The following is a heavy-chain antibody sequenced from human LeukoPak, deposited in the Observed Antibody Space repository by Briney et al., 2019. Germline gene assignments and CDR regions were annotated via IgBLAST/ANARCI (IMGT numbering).Heavy chain of an antibody. J-gene: IGHJ5*02. CDR3: AARCSSMKQRIDV. CDR1: GYPFTGYH. CDR2: IYPDSGET. V-gene: IGHV1-2*02. D-gene: IGHD2-15*01. Sequence: ASVQVSYKASGYPFTGYHVQWVRQAPRQGLEWVGRIYPDSGETIYAQKFQGRVTMTRDTSISTAYMELSRLTSDDTAVYYWAARCSSMKQRIDVWGQGTPVTVSS.